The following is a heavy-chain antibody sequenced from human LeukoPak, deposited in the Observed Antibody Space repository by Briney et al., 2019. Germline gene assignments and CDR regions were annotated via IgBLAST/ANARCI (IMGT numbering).Heavy chain of an antibody. CDR1: GFTFSSYG. CDR2: ISYDGSNK. CDR3: AKYRGFGDSYDS. Sequence: GRSLRLSCAASGFTFSSYGMHWVRQAPGKGLEWVAVISYDGSNKYYADSVKGRFTISRDTSKNTLYLEMNSLRAEDAAVYYCAKYRGFGDSYDSWGQGTLVTVSS. V-gene: IGHV3-30*18. J-gene: IGHJ4*02. D-gene: IGHD3-10*01.